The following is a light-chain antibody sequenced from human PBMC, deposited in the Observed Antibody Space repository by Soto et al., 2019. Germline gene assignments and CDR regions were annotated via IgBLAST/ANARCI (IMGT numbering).Light chain of an antibody. CDR3: NSYTRFSTYV. CDR1: SSDVGLYDF. CDR2: EVT. J-gene: IGLJ1*01. Sequence: QSALTQPASVSGSPGQSITISCTGASSDVGLYDFVSWYQQHPGKAPKLLIYEVTYRPSGVSSRFSGSKSGNTASLTISGLQAEDEADYYCNSYTRFSTYVFGTGTQ. V-gene: IGLV2-14*01.